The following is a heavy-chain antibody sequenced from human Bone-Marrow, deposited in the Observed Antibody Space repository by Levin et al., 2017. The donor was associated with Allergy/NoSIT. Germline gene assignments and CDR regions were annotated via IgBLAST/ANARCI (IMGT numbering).Heavy chain of an antibody. CDR1: GFTFSNSW. CDR2: IKEDGSEK. Sequence: GPQKVSCAASGFTFSNSWMSWVRQTPGKGLEWVANIKEDGSEKYYVDSVKGRFTISRDNAKNSLYVQMNSLRAEDTAVYYCARDQFRRATIGARWFDPWGQGTLVIVSS. CDR3: ARDQFRRATIGARWFDP. J-gene: IGHJ5*02. D-gene: IGHD5-24*01. V-gene: IGHV3-7*01.